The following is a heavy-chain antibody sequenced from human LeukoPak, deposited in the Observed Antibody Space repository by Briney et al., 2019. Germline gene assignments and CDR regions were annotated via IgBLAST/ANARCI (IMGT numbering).Heavy chain of an antibody. CDR3: ARLYSSGWYDDISPQNSLYYFDY. D-gene: IGHD6-19*01. V-gene: IGHV1-18*01. J-gene: IGHJ4*02. Sequence: ASVKVSCKASGYTFTSYGISWVRQAPGQGLEWMGWISAYNGNTNYAQKHQGRVTMTTVTSTSTAYMELRSLRYDDTAVYYCARLYSSGWYDDISPQNSLYYFDYWGQGTLVTVPS. CDR2: ISAYNGNT. CDR1: GYTFTSYG.